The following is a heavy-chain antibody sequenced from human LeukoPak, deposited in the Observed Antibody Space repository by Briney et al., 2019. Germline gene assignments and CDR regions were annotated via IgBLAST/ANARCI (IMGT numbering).Heavy chain of an antibody. Sequence: PSETLSLTCTVSGGSISSHYWSWIRQPPGKGLEWIGYIYTSGSTNYNPSLKSRVTISVDTSKNRFSLKLSSVTAADTAVYYCARDYGDSFDYWGQGTLVTVSS. D-gene: IGHD4-17*01. J-gene: IGHJ4*02. CDR3: ARDYGDSFDY. CDR2: IYTSGST. V-gene: IGHV4-4*09. CDR1: GGSISSHY.